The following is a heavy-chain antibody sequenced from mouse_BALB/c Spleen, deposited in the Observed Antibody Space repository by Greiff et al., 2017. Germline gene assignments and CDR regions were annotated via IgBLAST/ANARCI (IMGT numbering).Heavy chain of an antibody. V-gene: IGHV14-3*02. CDR3: ARRGAWFAY. J-gene: IGHJ3*01. Sequence: EVQLQQSGAELVKPGASVKLSCTASGFNIKDTYMHWVKQRPAQGLEWIGRIDPANGNTKYDPKFQGKATITADTSSNTAYLQLSSLTSGDIAVYYGARRGAWFAYWGQGTLVTVSA. CDR2: IDPANGNT. CDR1: GFNIKDTY.